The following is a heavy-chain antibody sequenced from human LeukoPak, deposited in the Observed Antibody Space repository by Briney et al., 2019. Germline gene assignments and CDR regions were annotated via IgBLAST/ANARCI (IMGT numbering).Heavy chain of an antibody. CDR2: IYYSGGT. J-gene: IGHJ4*02. V-gene: IGHV4-59*01. D-gene: IGHD3-22*01. CDR3: ARADSSGGYYFDY. Sequence: SETLSLTCTVSGGSISSYYWSWIRQPPGKGLEWIGYIYYSGGTNYNPSLKSRVTISVDTSKNQSSLKLSSVTAADTAVYYCARADSSGGYYFDYWGQGTLVTVSS. CDR1: GGSISSYY.